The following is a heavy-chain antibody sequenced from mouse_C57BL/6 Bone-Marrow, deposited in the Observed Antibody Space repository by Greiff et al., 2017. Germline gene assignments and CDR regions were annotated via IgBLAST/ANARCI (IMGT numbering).Heavy chain of an antibody. D-gene: IGHD3-3*01. J-gene: IGHJ1*03. Sequence: EVQLQQSGPELVKPGASVKIPCKASGYTFTDYNMDWVKQSPGQSLEWIGDINPNNGGTIYNQKFKGKATLTVDKSSSTAYMELRSLTSEDAAVYDCARSRDAGDFDVWGTGTTVTVS. CDR1: GYTFTDYN. CDR2: INPNNGGT. CDR3: ARSRDAGDFDV. V-gene: IGHV1-18*01.